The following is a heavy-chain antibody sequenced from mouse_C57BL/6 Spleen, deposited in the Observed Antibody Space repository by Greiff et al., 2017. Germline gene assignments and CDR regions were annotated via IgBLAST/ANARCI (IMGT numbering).Heavy chain of an antibody. CDR3: AGDFDY. J-gene: IGHJ2*01. Sequence: VQLQQSGPELVKPGASVKISCKASGYTFTDYYMNWVKQSHGKSLEWIGDIIPNNGGTSYNQKFKGKATLTVDKSSSTAYMELRSLPSEDSAVYYCAGDFDYWGQGTTLTVAS. CDR1: GYTFTDYY. V-gene: IGHV1-26*01. CDR2: IIPNNGGT.